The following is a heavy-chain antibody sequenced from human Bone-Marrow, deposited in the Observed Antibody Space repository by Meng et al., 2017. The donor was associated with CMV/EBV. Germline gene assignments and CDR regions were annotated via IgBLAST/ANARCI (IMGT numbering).Heavy chain of an antibody. D-gene: IGHD2-8*01. CDR3: ARARPYTNSPPDY. J-gene: IGHJ4*02. CDR2: NNNDVSST. Sequence: GGSLRLSCAVSRFTFRNYWMRWVRQVAGKGLVWVSRNNNDVSSTSYADSVKGRFTISRDKAKNTLYLQMNSLRADDTAVYFCARARPYTNSPPDYWGQGTLVTVSS. V-gene: IGHV3-74*01. CDR1: RFTFRNYW.